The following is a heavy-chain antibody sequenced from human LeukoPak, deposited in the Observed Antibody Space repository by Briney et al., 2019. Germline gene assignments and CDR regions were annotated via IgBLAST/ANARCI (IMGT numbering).Heavy chain of an antibody. D-gene: IGHD3-10*01. J-gene: IGHJ5*02. CDR1: GGSIRSY. Sequence: SETLSLTCTVSGGSIRSYWSWIRPPAGKGLEWIGRIYGSGSTDYNPSLKSRVTMSIDTSKNQFSLNLISVTAADTAVYYCARDSGTTGEVKFDPWGQGTLVTVSS. V-gene: IGHV4-4*07. CDR3: ARDSGTTGEVKFDP. CDR2: IYGSGST.